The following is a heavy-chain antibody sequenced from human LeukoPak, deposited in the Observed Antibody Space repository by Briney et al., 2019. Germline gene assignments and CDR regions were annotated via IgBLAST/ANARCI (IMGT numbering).Heavy chain of an antibody. CDR3: ARDAGSGWSSYYYYYYMDV. V-gene: IGHV4-4*07. D-gene: IGHD6-19*01. Sequence: PSETLSLTCTVSGGSISSYYWSWIRQPAGKGLEWIGRIYTSGSTNYNPSLKSRVTMSVDTSKNQFSLKLSSVTAADTAVYYCARDAGSGWSSYYYYYYMDVWGKGTTVTVSS. CDR2: IYTSGST. CDR1: GGSISSYY. J-gene: IGHJ6*03.